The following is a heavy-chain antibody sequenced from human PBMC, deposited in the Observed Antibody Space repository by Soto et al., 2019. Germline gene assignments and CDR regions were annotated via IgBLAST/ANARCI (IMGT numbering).Heavy chain of an antibody. D-gene: IGHD6-19*01. J-gene: IGHJ4*02. CDR2: ISGSGGST. CDR3: AKVPSPYSSGTRTPAGEN. Sequence: GGSLRLSCAASGFTFSNYAVTWVRQAPGKGLEWVSTISGSGGSTYYADSVKGRFTISRDNSKNTLYLQMNSLRAEDTAVYYCAKVPSPYSSGTRTPAGENWGQGTLVTVSS. CDR1: GFTFSNYA. V-gene: IGHV3-23*01.